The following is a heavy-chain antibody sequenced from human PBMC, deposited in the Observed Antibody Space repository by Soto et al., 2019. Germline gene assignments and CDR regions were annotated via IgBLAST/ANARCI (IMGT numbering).Heavy chain of an antibody. V-gene: IGHV4-61*01. CDR3: ARSGAGSGWL. J-gene: IGHJ4*02. D-gene: IGHD6-19*01. Sequence: QVQLQESGPGLVKPSETLSLTCTVSGGSVSSGHYYWSWSRQPPGKGLEWIGFVYYTGSTKYKSSLKSRVPSSLDTSKNQFSLKLTSVTAADTAVYYCARSGAGSGWLGGQGTLVTVSS. CDR2: VYYTGST. CDR1: GGSVSSGHYY.